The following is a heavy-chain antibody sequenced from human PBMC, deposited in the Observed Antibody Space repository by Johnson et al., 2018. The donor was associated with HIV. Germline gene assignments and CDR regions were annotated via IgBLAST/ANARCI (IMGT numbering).Heavy chain of an antibody. J-gene: IGHJ3*02. CDR1: GFIFSDYY. D-gene: IGHD3-9*01. CDR2: ISSSGRTI. Sequence: QVQLVESGGDLVKPGGSLRLSCAASGFIFSDYYMTWIRQAPGKGLESISYISSSGRTIYYADSVKGRFTMSRDNAKKSLYLQMNSLRAEDTAVYYCAREEGTDILTRGNAFDMWGQGTMVTVSS. CDR3: AREEGTDILTRGNAFDM. V-gene: IGHV3-11*04.